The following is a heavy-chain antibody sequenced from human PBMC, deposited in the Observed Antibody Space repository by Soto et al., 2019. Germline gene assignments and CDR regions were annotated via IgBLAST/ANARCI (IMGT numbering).Heavy chain of an antibody. Sequence: SETLSLTCAVSGGSISSSNWWSWVRQPPGKGLEWIGEIYYSGTTKYNPSLKSRVTISVDKSKNQFSLKLYSVTAADTAVYYCARDQGYCDGGSCYVFDSWGQGTQVRLL. D-gene: IGHD2-15*01. CDR2: IYYSGTT. V-gene: IGHV4-4*02. CDR3: ARDQGYCDGGSCYVFDS. CDR1: GGSISSSNW. J-gene: IGHJ4*02.